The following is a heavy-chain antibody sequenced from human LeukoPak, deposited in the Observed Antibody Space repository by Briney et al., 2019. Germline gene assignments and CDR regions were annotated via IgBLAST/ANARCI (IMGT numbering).Heavy chain of an antibody. CDR3: ATGGGIAVAHA. Sequence: PSETLSLTCTVSGGSISSSGNYWVWICQPPGKGLEWIASIYYSGTTYYNPSLKSRVTIFVDTSDKQFSLKLSSVTAADTAAYYCATGGGIAVAHAWGQGIVVTVSS. D-gene: IGHD6-19*01. J-gene: IGHJ4*02. V-gene: IGHV4-39*01. CDR2: IYYSGTT. CDR1: GGSISSSGNY.